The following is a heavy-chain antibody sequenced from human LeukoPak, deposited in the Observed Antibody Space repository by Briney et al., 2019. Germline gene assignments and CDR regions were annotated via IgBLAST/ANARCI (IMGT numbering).Heavy chain of an antibody. J-gene: IGHJ3*02. V-gene: IGHV3-48*04. Sequence: AGGSLRLSCAAFGFTFRIFGLNWVRQAPGKGPEWVSYIDARSGITYYADSVQGRFTISRDDARESVFLQMDGLGVDDTAVYYCARTYDFGRGPPGDAFDNWGPGTWVIVSS. D-gene: IGHD3-3*01. CDR1: GFTFRIFG. CDR3: ARTYDFGRGPPGDAFDN. CDR2: IDARSGIT.